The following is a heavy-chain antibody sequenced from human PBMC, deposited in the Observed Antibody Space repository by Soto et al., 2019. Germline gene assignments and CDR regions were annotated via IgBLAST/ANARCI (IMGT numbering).Heavy chain of an antibody. CDR1: SGSISGHTW. J-gene: IGHJ6*03. Sequence: QVHLQESGPGLVRPSGTLSLTCVVSSGSISGHTWWSWVRQAPGKGLEWIGQTYSNGETDYNPSLQSRVAISIDNSKNQLSLRLRSVTAADTAVYYCIKNGQFCMEVWGKGTAVTVSS. CDR3: IKNGQFCMEV. V-gene: IGHV4-4*02. CDR2: TYSNGET.